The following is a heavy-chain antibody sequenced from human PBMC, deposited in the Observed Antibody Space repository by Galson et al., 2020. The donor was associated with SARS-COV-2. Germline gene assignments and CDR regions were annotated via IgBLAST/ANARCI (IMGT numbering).Heavy chain of an antibody. D-gene: IGHD2-8*02. CDR1: GGSFSGYS. V-gene: IGHV4-34*01. Sequence: SETLSLTCAVYGGSFSGYSWSWIRQPPGKGLEWIGEINSSGSTNYNPSLKSPVTISVDTSKNHFSLKLSSVTAADTAVYYCAREENVVLVVSARRMCYFDYWGRGTLATVSS. CDR3: AREENVVLVVSARRMCYFDY. CDR2: INSSGST. J-gene: IGHJ4*02.